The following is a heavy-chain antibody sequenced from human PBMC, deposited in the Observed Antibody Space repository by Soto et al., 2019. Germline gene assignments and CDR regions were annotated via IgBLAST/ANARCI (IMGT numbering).Heavy chain of an antibody. V-gene: IGHV1-2*02. CDR3: ARVNVVVVAATREYYFDY. J-gene: IGHJ4*02. D-gene: IGHD2-15*01. CDR1: GYTFTGYY. Sequence: ASVKVSCKASGYTFTGYYMHWVRQAPGQGLEWMGWINPNSGGTNYAQTFQGRVTMTRDTSISTAYMELSRLRSDDTAVYYCARVNVVVVAATREYYFDYWGQGTLVTVSS. CDR2: INPNSGGT.